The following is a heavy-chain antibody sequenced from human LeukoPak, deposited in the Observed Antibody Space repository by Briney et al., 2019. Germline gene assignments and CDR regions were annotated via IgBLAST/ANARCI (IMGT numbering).Heavy chain of an antibody. D-gene: IGHD3-9*01. CDR3: AREQNFDWPWFDP. Sequence: PSQTLSLTCTVSGGSISSGSYYWSWIRQPAGKGLEWIGRIYTSGSTNYNPSLKSRVTISVDTSKNQFSLKLSSVTAADTAVYYCAREQNFDWPWFDPWGQGTLVTVSS. CDR2: IYTSGST. J-gene: IGHJ5*02. CDR1: GGSISSGSYY. V-gene: IGHV4-61*02.